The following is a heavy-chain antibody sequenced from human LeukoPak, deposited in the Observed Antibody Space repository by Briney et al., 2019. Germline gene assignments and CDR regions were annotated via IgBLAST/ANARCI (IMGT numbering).Heavy chain of an antibody. CDR3: ARDGTSTDDY. D-gene: IGHD2-2*01. CDR2: ISGNNDNP. J-gene: IGHJ4*02. CDR1: GYTFSNFG. Sequence: ASVKVSCKASGYTFSNFGISWVRQAPGQGLEWMGWISGNNDNPNYGQKFQGRLTVTTDSSTSTAYMELRNLRSDDTAVYYCARDGTSTDDYWGQGTLVTVSS. V-gene: IGHV1-18*01.